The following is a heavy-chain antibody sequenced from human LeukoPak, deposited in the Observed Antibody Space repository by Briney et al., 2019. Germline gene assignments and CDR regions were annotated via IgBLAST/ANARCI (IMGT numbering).Heavy chain of an antibody. Sequence: PSETLSLTCTVSGGSISSYYWSWIRQPPGKGLEWIGYIYYSGSTNYSPSLKSRVTISVDTSKNQFSLKLSSVTAADTAVYYCARHGARYYFDYWGQGTLVTVSS. V-gene: IGHV4-59*08. CDR2: IYYSGST. J-gene: IGHJ4*02. D-gene: IGHD3-16*01. CDR3: ARHGARYYFDY. CDR1: GGSISSYY.